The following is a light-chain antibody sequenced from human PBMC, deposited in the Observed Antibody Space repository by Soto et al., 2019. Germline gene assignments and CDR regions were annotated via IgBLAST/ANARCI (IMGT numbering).Light chain of an antibody. CDR1: QSLLHSNGYNY. Sequence: DIVMTQSPLSLPVTPGEPASISCRSSQSLLHSNGYNYLDWYLQKPGQSPQLLIYLGSNRASGVPDRFGRSGSGSDFTLKISRVEAEDVGVYYCMQALQTPWTFGQGTKVEIK. V-gene: IGKV2-28*01. CDR2: LGS. J-gene: IGKJ1*01. CDR3: MQALQTPWT.